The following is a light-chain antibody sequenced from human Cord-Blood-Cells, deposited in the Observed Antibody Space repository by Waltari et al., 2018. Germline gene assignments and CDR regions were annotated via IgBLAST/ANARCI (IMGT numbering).Light chain of an antibody. J-gene: IGLJ3*02. Sequence: QPVLTQPPSASGPPRLRVTLSCSGRRSNIGRHMLHWYQQLPGTAPNLLIYSNNQRPSGVPDRFSGSKSGTSASLAISGLQSEDEADYYCAAWDDSLNGWVFGGGTKLTVL. CDR3: AAWDDSLNGWV. CDR2: SNN. CDR1: RSNIGRHM. V-gene: IGLV1-44*01.